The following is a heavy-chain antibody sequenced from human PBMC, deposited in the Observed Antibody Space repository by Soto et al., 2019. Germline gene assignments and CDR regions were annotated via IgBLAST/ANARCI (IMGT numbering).Heavy chain of an antibody. CDR3: ARGAAAAAYCYYGMDV. D-gene: IGHD6-13*01. CDR2: INPNSGGT. Sequence: ASVKVSCKASGYTFTGYYMHWVRQAPGQGLEWMGWINPNSGGTNYAQKFQGWVTVTRDTSISTAYMELSRLRSDNTAVYYCARGAAAAAYCYYGMDVWGQGTTVTVSS. CDR1: GYTFTGYY. J-gene: IGHJ6*02. V-gene: IGHV1-2*04.